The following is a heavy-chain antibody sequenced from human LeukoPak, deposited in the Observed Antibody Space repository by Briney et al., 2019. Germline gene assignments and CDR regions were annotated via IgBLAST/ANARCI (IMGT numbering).Heavy chain of an antibody. D-gene: IGHD1-14*01. CDR3: ARDTSGGGAGTHPLSAYYCYYGMDV. CDR1: GFTFSSYS. Sequence: PGGSLRLSCAASGFTFSSYSMNWVRQAPREGLEWVSSISSSSSYIYYADSVKGRFTISRDNAKNSLYLQMNSLRAEDTAVYYCARDTSGGGAGTHPLSAYYCYYGMDVWGQGTTVTVSS. J-gene: IGHJ6*02. V-gene: IGHV3-21*01. CDR2: ISSSSSYI.